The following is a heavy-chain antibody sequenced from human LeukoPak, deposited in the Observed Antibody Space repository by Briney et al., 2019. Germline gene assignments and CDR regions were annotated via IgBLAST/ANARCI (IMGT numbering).Heavy chain of an antibody. D-gene: IGHD6-13*01. CDR1: GYTFTSYA. V-gene: IGHV1-18*01. Sequence: ASVKVSCKASGYTFTSYAMNWVRQAPGQGLEWMGWINPNSGGTNYAQKLQGRVTMTTDTSTSTAYMELRSLRSDDTAVYYCARRSAAGTNGFWGQGTLVTVSS. CDR3: ARRSAAGTNGF. CDR2: INPNSGGT. J-gene: IGHJ4*02.